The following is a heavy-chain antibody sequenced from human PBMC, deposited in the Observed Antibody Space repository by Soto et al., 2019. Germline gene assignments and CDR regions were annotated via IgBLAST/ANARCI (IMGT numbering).Heavy chain of an antibody. J-gene: IGHJ4*02. CDR2: ISSSSSYI. CDR3: ARLITMIVVDDDY. Sequence: PSETLRLSCAASGFTFSSYSMNWVRQAPGKGLEWVSSISSSSSYIYYADSVKGRFTISRDNAKNSLYLQMNSLRAEDTAVYYCARLITMIVVDDDYWGQGTLVTVSS. CDR1: GFTFSSYS. D-gene: IGHD3-22*01. V-gene: IGHV3-21*01.